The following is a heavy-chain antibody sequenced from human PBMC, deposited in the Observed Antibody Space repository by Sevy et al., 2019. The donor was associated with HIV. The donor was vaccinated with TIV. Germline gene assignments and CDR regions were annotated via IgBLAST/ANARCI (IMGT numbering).Heavy chain of an antibody. D-gene: IGHD6-19*01. V-gene: IGHV3-64*02. CDR3: ARDGGSGGPFDI. J-gene: IGHJ3*02. CDR1: GFTFSSYA. Sequence: GGSRRLSCAASGFTFSSYAMHWVRQAPGKGLQYVSAISSNGGSTYYADSVKGRFTISRDNSKNTLYLQMGSLRAEDMAVYYCARDGGSGGPFDIWGQGTMVTVSS. CDR2: ISSNGGST.